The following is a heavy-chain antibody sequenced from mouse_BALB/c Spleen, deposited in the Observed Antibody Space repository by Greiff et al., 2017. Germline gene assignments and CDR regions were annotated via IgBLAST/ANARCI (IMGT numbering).Heavy chain of an antibody. J-gene: IGHJ4*01. CDR1: GYTFTDYN. Sequence: VQLQQSGPELVKPGASVKIPCKASGYTFTDYNMDWVKQSHGKSLEWIGDINPNNGGTIYNQKFKGKATLTVDKSSSTAYMELRSLTSEDTAVYYCAKTGWLLPPYAMDYWGQGTSVTVSS. CDR3: AKTGWLLPPYAMDY. D-gene: IGHD2-3*01. CDR2: INPNNGGT. V-gene: IGHV1-18*01.